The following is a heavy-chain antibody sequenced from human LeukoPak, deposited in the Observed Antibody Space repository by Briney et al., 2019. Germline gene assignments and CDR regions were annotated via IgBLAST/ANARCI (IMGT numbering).Heavy chain of an antibody. D-gene: IGHD3-10*01. CDR2: ISYDGSNK. J-gene: IGHJ4*02. CDR1: GFTFSNAW. V-gene: IGHV3-30-3*01. CDR3: ARDEGGVRGDNYYFDY. Sequence: GGSLRLSCAASGFTFSNAWMNWVRQAPGKGLEWVAVISYDGSNKYYADSVKGRFTISRDNSKNTLYLQMNSLRAEDTAVYYCARDEGGVRGDNYYFDYWGQGTLVTVSS.